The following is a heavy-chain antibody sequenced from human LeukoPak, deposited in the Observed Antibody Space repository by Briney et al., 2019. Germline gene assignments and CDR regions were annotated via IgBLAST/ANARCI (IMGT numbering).Heavy chain of an antibody. V-gene: IGHV3-64*01. CDR1: GFTFDSYA. D-gene: IGHD5-12*01. Sequence: GGSLRLSCAASGFTFDSYAMHWDRQAPGKGLEYVSAISGNGGSTFYANSVKGRFTISRDNSKNTLYLQMGSLRAEDTAVYYCARGGRGHDFSPNYYYGLDVWGQGTTVTVSS. CDR3: ARGGRGHDFSPNYYYGLDV. J-gene: IGHJ6*02. CDR2: ISGNGGST.